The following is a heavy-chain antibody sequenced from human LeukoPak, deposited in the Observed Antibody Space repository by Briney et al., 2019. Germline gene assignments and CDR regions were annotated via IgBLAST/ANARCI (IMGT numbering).Heavy chain of an antibody. V-gene: IGHV3-48*01. CDR3: ARDTKYAFDN. D-gene: IGHD2-2*01. J-gene: IGHJ4*02. CDR1: GFTFSDYS. Sequence: GGSLRLSCAASGFTFSDYSMNWVRQAPGKGLEWISYVGISSGNTKYADSVKGRFTISGDKAKNSLYLQMNSLRVEDTAVYYCARDTKYAFDNWGQGTLVTISS. CDR2: VGISSGNT.